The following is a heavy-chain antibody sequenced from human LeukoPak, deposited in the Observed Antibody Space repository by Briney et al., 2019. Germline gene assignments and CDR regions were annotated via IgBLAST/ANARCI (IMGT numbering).Heavy chain of an antibody. V-gene: IGHV4-39*01. J-gene: IGHJ4*02. CDR2: IYYSGST. CDR1: GGSISSSSYY. CDR3: ARSVDTAMVPVFDY. D-gene: IGHD5-18*01. Sequence: SETLSLTCTVSGGSISSSSYYWGWIRQPPGKGLEWIGSIYYSGSTYYNPSLKSRVTISVGTSKNQFSLKLSSVTAADTAVYYCARSVDTAMVPVFDYWGQGTLVTVSS.